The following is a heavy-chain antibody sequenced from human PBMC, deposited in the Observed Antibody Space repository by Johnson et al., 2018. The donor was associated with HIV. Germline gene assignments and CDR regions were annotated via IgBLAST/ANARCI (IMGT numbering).Heavy chain of an antibody. CDR2: INWNGGST. Sequence: VQLVESGGGLVQPGGSLRLSCAASGFTFSSYAMHWVRQAPGKGLEWVSGINWNGGSTGYADSVKGRFTISRDNAKNSLYLQMNSLRAEDTALYYCARVGVRIVGPTRADAFDIWGQGTMVTVSS. D-gene: IGHD1-26*01. V-gene: IGHV3-20*04. CDR1: GFTFSSYA. J-gene: IGHJ3*02. CDR3: ARVGVRIVGPTRADAFDI.